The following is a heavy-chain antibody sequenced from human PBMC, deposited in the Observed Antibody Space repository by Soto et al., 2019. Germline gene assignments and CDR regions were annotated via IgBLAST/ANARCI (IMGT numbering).Heavy chain of an antibody. V-gene: IGHV4-59*01. Sequence: SETLSLTCTVSGGSISSYYWSWIRQPPGKGLEWIGYIYYSGSTNYNPSLKSRVTISVDTSKNQFSLKLSSVTAADTAVYYGARYGPSYDSSGLDYWGQGTLVTVSS. CDR1: GGSISSYY. D-gene: IGHD3-22*01. J-gene: IGHJ4*02. CDR2: IYYSGST. CDR3: ARYGPSYDSSGLDY.